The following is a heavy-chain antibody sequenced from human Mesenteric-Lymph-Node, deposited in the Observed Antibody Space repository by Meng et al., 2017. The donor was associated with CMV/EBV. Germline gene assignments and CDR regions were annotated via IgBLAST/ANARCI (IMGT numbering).Heavy chain of an antibody. CDR1: GGSISSYY. D-gene: IGHD6-13*01. CDR2: IYYSGST. Sequence: SETLSLTCTVSGGSISSYYWSWIRQPPGKGLEWIGYIYYSGSTNYNPSLKSRVTISVDTSKNQFSLKLSSVTAADTAVYYCAGEAAAGGYYYGMDVWGQGTTVTVSS. V-gene: IGHV4-59*01. J-gene: IGHJ6*02. CDR3: AGEAAAGGYYYGMDV.